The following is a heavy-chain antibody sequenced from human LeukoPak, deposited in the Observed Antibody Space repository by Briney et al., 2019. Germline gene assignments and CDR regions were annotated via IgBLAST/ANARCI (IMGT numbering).Heavy chain of an antibody. V-gene: IGHV4-30-4*01. D-gene: IGHD5-12*01. CDR2: ITYGGST. CDR3: ARGGVGGYDYFDS. CDR1: GGSISSDDYY. Sequence: SETLSLTCTVSGGSISSDDYYWSWIRQPPGKGLGWIGHITYGGSTDYSPSLRSRVTMSVDTSKNQFSLKLNSVTAAETAMYFCARGGVGGYDYFDSWGQGTLVAVSS. J-gene: IGHJ4*02.